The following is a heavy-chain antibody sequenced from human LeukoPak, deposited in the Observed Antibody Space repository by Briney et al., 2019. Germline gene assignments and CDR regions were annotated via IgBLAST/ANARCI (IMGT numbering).Heavy chain of an antibody. CDR1: GYTFTGYY. J-gene: IGHJ4*02. CDR2: INPNSGGT. Sequence: ASVKVSCKASGYTFTGYYMHWVRQAPGQGLEWMGWINPNSGGTNYAQKFQGRVTMTRDTSISTAYMELSRLRSDDTAVCYCARAIVDIVATVHFDYWGQGTLVTVSS. CDR3: ARAIVDIVATVHFDY. V-gene: IGHV1-2*02. D-gene: IGHD5-12*01.